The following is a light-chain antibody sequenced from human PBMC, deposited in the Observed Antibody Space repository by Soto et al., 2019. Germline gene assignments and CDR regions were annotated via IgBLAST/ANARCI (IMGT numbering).Light chain of an antibody. CDR1: QTINSW. CDR3: QQYDGYSPAT. J-gene: IGKJ1*01. V-gene: IGKV1-5*01. CDR2: DAS. Sequence: DIHMTQSPSTLSASVGDRVTITCRASQTINSWLAWYQQKPGKAPKVLIFDASSLKTGVPSRFSGSGSGTEFTLTISNLQPDDFATYYCQQYDGYSPATFDQGTKVDIK.